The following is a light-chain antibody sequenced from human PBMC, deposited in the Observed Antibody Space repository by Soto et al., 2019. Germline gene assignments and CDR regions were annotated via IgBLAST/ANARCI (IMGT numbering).Light chain of an antibody. J-gene: IGLJ1*01. CDR2: QVT. CDR1: SSDVGIYNY. CDR3: SSYTGSNNYV. V-gene: IGLV2-14*01. Sequence: HSALTHSASVSWSPGQSITISCTGTSSDVGIYNYVSWYQQHPGKAPKLMIYQVTNRPSGVSNRFSGSKSGNTASLTISGLQAEDEADYYCSSYTGSNNYVFGTGTKVTAL.